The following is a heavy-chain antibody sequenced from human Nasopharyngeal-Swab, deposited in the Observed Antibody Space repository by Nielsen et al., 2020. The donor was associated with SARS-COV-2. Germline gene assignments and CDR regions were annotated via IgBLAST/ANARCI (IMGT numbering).Heavy chain of an antibody. CDR1: GFTFSSYT. CDR2: ISNSGSFI. Sequence: GESLKISCAASGFTFSSYTMVWVRQAPGKGLEWVSSISNSGSFINFADSVKGRFTISRDNAKNTLYLQMNSLRAEDTAVYYCARDFDKTGDWGQGTLVTVSS. J-gene: IGHJ4*02. D-gene: IGHD7-27*01. CDR3: ARDFDKTGD. V-gene: IGHV3-21*01.